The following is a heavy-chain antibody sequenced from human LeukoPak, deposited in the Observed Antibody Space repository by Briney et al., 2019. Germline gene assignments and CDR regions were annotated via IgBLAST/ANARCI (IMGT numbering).Heavy chain of an antibody. V-gene: IGHV3-23*01. CDR2: ISGSGGST. D-gene: IGHD3-10*01. J-gene: IGHJ4*02. CDR1: GFTFSSFA. Sequence: PGGSLRLSCAASGFTFSSFAMSWVRQAPGKGLEWVSAISGSGGSTYYADSVKGRFTISRDNSKNTLFLQMNSLRAEDTAVYYCARSYYGSQGNFDYWGQGTLVTVSS. CDR3: ARSYYGSQGNFDY.